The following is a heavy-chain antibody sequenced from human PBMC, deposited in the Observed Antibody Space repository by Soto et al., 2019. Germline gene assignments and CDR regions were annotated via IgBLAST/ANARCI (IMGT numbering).Heavy chain of an antibody. CDR3: AREVDSSYSLDY. Sequence: QVQLVSSGAEVKKPGSSVKVSCKASGYSFRRYTISWVRQAPGQGREWLGGISPVPGTANNAQKFQGRVTITADKSTGTAYLEVSSRTTQDTAVDYCAREVDSSYSLDYWGQGTLFTVSS. CDR2: ISPVPGTA. D-gene: IGHD6-6*01. J-gene: IGHJ4*02. V-gene: IGHV1-69*08. CDR1: GYSFRRYT.